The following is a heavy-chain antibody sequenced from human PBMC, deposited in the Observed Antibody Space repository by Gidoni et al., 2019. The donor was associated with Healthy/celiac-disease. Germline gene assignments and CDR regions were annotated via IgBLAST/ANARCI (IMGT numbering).Heavy chain of an antibody. Sequence: EVQLVETGGGLIQPGGSLRLSCAASGFTVSSNYMSWVRKAPGKGLEWVSVIYSGGSTYYADSVKGRFTISRDNSKNTLYLQMNSLRAEDTAVYYCARMYSSGWSVPFDYWGQGTLVTVSS. V-gene: IGHV3-53*02. CDR2: IYSGGST. J-gene: IGHJ4*02. D-gene: IGHD6-19*01. CDR1: GFTVSSNY. CDR3: ARMYSSGWSVPFDY.